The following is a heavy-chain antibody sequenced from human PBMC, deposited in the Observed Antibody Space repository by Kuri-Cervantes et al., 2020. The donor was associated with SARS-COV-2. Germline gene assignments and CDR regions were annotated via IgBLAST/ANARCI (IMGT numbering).Heavy chain of an antibody. CDR3: ARPDDPITIFGVVIAGGMDV. CDR2: ISSSSSYI. D-gene: IGHD3-3*01. Sequence: GESLKISCAASCFTFTTDGMHWVRQAPGKGLEWVSSISSSSSYIYYADSVKGRFTISRDNAKNSLYLQMNSLRAEDTAVYYCARPDDPITIFGVVIAGGMDVWGQGTTVTVSS. CDR1: CFTFTTDG. J-gene: IGHJ6*02. V-gene: IGHV3-21*01.